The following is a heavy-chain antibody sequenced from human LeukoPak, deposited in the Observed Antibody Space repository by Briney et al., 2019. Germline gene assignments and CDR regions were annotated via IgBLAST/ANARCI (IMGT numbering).Heavy chain of an antibody. J-gene: IGHJ4*02. V-gene: IGHV6-1*01. CDR3: ARDPVRYSGYEYYFAY. CDR2: TYYRSKWYN. Sequence: SQTLSLTCAISGDSVSSNSAAWNWIRQCPSRGLEWLGRTYYRSKWYNDYAVSVKSRITINPGTSKNQFSLQLNSVTPEDTAVYYCARDPVRYSGYEYYFAYWGQGTLVTVSS. CDR1: GDSVSSNSAA. D-gene: IGHD5-12*01.